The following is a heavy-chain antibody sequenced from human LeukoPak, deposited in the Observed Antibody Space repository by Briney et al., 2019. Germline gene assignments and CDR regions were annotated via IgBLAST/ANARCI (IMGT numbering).Heavy chain of an antibody. CDR1: GGSVSSGSYY. D-gene: IGHD3-9*01. CDR2: IYYSGST. J-gene: IGHJ5*02. CDR3: ARARYFDPGSIVDP. Sequence: SETLSLTCTASGGSVSSGSYYWSWMRQPPGKGLEWIGYIYYSGSTNYNPSLRSRVTISVDTSKNRFSLKLSSVTAADTAVYYCARARYFDPGSIVDPWGQGTLVTVSS. V-gene: IGHV4-61*01.